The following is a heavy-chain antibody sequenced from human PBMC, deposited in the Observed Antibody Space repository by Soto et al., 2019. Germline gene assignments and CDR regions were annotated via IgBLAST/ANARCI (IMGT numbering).Heavy chain of an antibody. CDR3: ARESEDLTSNFDY. Sequence: LRLSCAASGFTFTRYSMNWVRQAPGKGLEWVSSISSTTNYIYYADSMKGRFTISRDNAKNSVYLEMNSLSAEDTAVYYCARESEDLTSNFDYWGQGTLVTVSS. CDR1: GFTFTRYS. J-gene: IGHJ4*02. CDR2: ISSTTNYI. V-gene: IGHV3-21*01.